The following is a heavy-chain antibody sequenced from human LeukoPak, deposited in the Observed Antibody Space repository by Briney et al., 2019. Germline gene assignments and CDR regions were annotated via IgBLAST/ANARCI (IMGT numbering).Heavy chain of an antibody. Sequence: PSETLSLTCAVYGGSFSGYYWSWIRQPPGKGLEWIGEINHSGSTNYNPSLKSRVNISVDTSKNQFSLKLSSVTAADTAVYYCARDNLRVRGVIISRYYFDYWGQGTLVTISS. CDR3: ARDNLRVRGVIISRYYFDY. D-gene: IGHD3-10*01. V-gene: IGHV4-34*01. CDR1: GGSFSGYY. CDR2: INHSGST. J-gene: IGHJ4*02.